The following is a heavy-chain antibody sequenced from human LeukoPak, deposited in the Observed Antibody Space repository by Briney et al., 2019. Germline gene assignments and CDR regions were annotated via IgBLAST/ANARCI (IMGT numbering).Heavy chain of an antibody. CDR3: AKAPLDTATGNMYYFDY. D-gene: IGHD5-18*01. CDR1: GFTFSSYA. Sequence: GGSLRFSCAASGFTFSSYAMSWVRQAPGKGLEWVSAISGSDGSTYYADSVKGRFTISRDNSKNTLYLQMNSLRAEDTAVYYCAKAPLDTATGNMYYFDYWGQGTLVTVSS. J-gene: IGHJ4*02. V-gene: IGHV3-23*01. CDR2: ISGSDGST.